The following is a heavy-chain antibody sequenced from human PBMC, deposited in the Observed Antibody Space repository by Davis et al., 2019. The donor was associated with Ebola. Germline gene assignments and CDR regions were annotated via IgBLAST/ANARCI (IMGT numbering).Heavy chain of an antibody. Sequence: SETLSLTCTVSGGSISSYYWSWIRQPPGKGLEWIGYIYYSGSTNYNPSLKSRVTISVDTSMNQFSLKLSSVTAEDTAVYYCVRSHRQWLVGWFDPWGQGTLVTVSS. CDR2: IYYSGST. J-gene: IGHJ5*02. CDR1: GGSISSYY. CDR3: VRSHRQWLVGWFDP. D-gene: IGHD6-19*01. V-gene: IGHV4-59*01.